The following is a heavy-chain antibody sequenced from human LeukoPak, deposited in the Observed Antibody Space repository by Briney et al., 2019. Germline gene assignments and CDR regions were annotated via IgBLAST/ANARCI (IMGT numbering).Heavy chain of an antibody. D-gene: IGHD2-15*01. J-gene: IGHJ4*02. Sequence: ASVKVSCKASGYTFTSYGISWVRQAPGQGLEWMGWISAYNGNTNYAQKLQGRVTMTTDTSTSTAYMELRSLRSDDTAVYYCASSPLLGYCSGGSCLNLDYWGQGTLVTVSS. CDR2: ISAYNGNT. CDR3: ASSPLLGYCSGGSCLNLDY. V-gene: IGHV1-18*01. CDR1: GYTFTSYG.